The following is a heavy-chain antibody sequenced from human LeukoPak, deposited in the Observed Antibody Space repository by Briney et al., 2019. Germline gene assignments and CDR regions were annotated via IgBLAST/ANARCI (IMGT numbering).Heavy chain of an antibody. Sequence: SETLSLTCTVSSGSISSSSYYWGWIRQPPWKGLEWIGSIYYSGSTYYNPSLKSRVTISVDTSKNQFSLKLSSVTAADTAVYYCARQRDYYYYGMDVWGQGTTVTVSS. CDR1: SGSISSSSYY. CDR3: ARQRDYYYYGMDV. V-gene: IGHV4-39*01. CDR2: IYYSGST. J-gene: IGHJ6*02.